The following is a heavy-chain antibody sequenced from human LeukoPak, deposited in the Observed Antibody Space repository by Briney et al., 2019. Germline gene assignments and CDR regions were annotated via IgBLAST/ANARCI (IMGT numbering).Heavy chain of an antibody. CDR3: ARDARDSGSY. CDR2: ISSSGSTI. CDR1: RFTISNSY. J-gene: IGHJ4*02. D-gene: IGHD1-26*01. V-gene: IGHV3-11*01. Sequence: AESLTLSCVASRFTISNSYMSWLRQAPGARLDWVSYISSSGSTIYYADSVEGRFSISRDDAKNSLYLQMNSLRAEDTSVYYCARDARDSGSYWGQGTLVTVSS.